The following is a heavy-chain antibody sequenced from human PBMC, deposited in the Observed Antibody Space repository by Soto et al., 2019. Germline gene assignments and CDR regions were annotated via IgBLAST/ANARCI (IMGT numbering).Heavy chain of an antibody. V-gene: IGHV4-34*01. J-gene: IGHJ4*02. Sequence: QVQLQQWGAGLLKPSETLSLTCAVYGGSFSGYYWSWIRQPPGKGLEWIGEINHSGSTNYNPSLKSRVTISVDTSKNQFSLKLSSVTAADTAVYYCARGRGRKYFDSWGQGTLVTVSS. CDR3: ARGRGRKYFDS. D-gene: IGHD3-10*01. CDR2: INHSGST. CDR1: GGSFSGYY.